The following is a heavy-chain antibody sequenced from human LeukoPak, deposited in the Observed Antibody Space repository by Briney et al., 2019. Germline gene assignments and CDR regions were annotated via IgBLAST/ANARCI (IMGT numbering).Heavy chain of an antibody. J-gene: IGHJ4*02. D-gene: IGHD3-10*01. CDR1: GGSFSGYY. CDR2: INHSGST. CDR3: ARGSPGDGSGSYYPYYFDY. Sequence: PSETLSLTCAVYGGSFSGYYWSWIRQPPGKGLEWIGEINHSGSTNYNPSLKSRVTISVETSKNQFSLKLSSVTAADTAVYYCARGSPGDGSGSYYPYYFDYWGQGTLVTVSS. V-gene: IGHV4-34*01.